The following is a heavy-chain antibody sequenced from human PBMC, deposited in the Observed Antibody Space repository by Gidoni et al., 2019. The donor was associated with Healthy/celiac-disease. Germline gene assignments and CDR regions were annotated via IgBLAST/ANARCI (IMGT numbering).Heavy chain of an antibody. CDR2: IYYSGST. CDR3: ASRARTSLGLRLGELSLWGAFDI. Sequence: QLQLQESGPGLVKPSETLSLTCTVSGGSISSSSYYWGWIRQPPGKGLEWIGSIYYSGSTYYNPSLKSRVTISVDTSKNQFSLKLSSVTAADTAVYYCASRARTSLGLRLGELSLWGAFDIWGQGTMVTVSS. CDR1: GGSISSSSYY. D-gene: IGHD3-16*02. J-gene: IGHJ3*02. V-gene: IGHV4-39*01.